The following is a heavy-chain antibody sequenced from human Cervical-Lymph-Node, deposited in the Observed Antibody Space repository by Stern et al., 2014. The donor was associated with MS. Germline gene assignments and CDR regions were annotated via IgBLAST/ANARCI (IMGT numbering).Heavy chain of an antibody. V-gene: IGHV1-69*01. D-gene: IGHD3-3*01. CDR2: FVPLLGTT. Sequence: PPVQSAAEANTPGSSANVSCRAFASTFSEHVISSVRPGTAQGLEWMVGFVPLLGTTTYAQRFQGRVTIIADGSTSTVYMEMSSLRSEDTAVYYCARDKGTISGVRISSWGHMDVWGQGTTVTVSS. CDR1: ASTFSEHV. J-gene: IGHJ6*02. CDR3: ARDKGTISGVRISSWGHMDV.